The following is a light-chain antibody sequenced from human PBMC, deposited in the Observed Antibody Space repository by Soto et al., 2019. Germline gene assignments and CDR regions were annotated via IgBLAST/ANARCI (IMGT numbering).Light chain of an antibody. CDR3: QQYGSSPWT. Sequence: EIVLTQSPDTLSLSPGERATLSYSASQSVSSSSLAWYQQKPGQAPRLLIYGASTRATGIPDRFSGSGSGTDFTLTISRLEPEDFAVYYCQQYGSSPWTFGQGTKVDIK. V-gene: IGKV3-20*01. CDR1: QSVSSSS. CDR2: GAS. J-gene: IGKJ1*01.